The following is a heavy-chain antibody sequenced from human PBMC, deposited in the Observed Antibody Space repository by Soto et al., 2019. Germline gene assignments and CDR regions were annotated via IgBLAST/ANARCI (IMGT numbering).Heavy chain of an antibody. D-gene: IGHD1-7*01. V-gene: IGHV3-43*01. CDR3: VTNTTGTTLDY. CDR1: GFTFDDYT. J-gene: IGHJ4*02. CDR2: ISWDGGST. Sequence: GGSLRLSCAASGFTFDDYTMHWVRQAPGKGLEWVSLISWDGGSTYYADSVKGRFNISRDNSKNPLYLQMNSLRTEDNALYYCVTNTTGTTLDYWGQGTLVTVSS.